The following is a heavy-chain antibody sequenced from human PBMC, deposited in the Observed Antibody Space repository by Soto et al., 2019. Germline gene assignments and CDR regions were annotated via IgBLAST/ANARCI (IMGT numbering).Heavy chain of an antibody. J-gene: IGHJ4*02. Sequence: PGGSLRLSCAASGFTFSRYWMHWIRQTPGKGLVWVSRINSDGSEINYADSVKGRFTVSRDNAKNKLYLQMNSLRADDTAVYYCVRAWAGYWGQGTLVTVSS. CDR1: GFTFSRYW. CDR3: VRAWAGY. D-gene: IGHD6-19*01. CDR2: INSDGSEI. V-gene: IGHV3-74*01.